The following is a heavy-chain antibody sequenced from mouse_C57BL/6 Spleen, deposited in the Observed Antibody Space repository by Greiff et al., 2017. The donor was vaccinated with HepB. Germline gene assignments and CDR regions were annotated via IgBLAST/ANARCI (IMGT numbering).Heavy chain of an antibody. CDR1: GFTFSSYT. J-gene: IGHJ2*01. CDR3: ARDTARSGYYYVT. CDR2: ISGGGGNT. V-gene: IGHV5-9*01. Sequence: DVKLVESGGGLVKPGGSLKLSCAASGFTFSSYTMSWVRQTPEKRLEWVATISGGGGNTYYPDSVKGRFTISRDNAKNTLYLQMSSLRSEDTALYYCARDTARSGYYYVTWGQETTLTVSS. D-gene: IGHD1-1*01.